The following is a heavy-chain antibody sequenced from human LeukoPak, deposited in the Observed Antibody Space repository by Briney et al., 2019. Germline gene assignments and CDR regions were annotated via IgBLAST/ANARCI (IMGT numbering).Heavy chain of an antibody. Sequence: ETLSLTCTVSGGSISSGDHYWSWVRQAPGKGLEWISGISGSGASTYYADSVTGRFTISRDNSRNTLYLQMNSLRGDDTAVYYCAKDVGKWESLHFFDYWGQGTLVTVS. CDR2: ISGSGAST. CDR1: GGSISSGDHY. V-gene: IGHV3-23*01. D-gene: IGHD1-26*01. CDR3: AKDVGKWESLHFFDY. J-gene: IGHJ4*02.